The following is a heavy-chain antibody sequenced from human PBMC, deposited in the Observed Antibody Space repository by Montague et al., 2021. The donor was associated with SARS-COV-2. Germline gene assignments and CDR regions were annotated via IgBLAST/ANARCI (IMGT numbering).Heavy chain of an antibody. Sequence: SETLSLTCEVSGDSISSYYWSWIRQSPGKGLEWIGYVHYTGSTEYNPSLKTRVTLSLDTPRNHFSLKLRSVTAADTAVYYCARAQNTCFITNCGNYFEVWGQGTLVTVSS. CDR3: ARAQNTCFITNCGNYFEV. CDR2: VHYTGST. J-gene: IGHJ4*02. CDR1: GDSISSYY. V-gene: IGHV4-59*01. D-gene: IGHD2-2*01.